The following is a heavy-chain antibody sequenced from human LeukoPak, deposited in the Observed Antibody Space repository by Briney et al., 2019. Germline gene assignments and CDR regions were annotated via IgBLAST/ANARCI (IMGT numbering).Heavy chain of an antibody. J-gene: IGHJ4*02. CDR2: IYHSGST. D-gene: IGHD2-8*01. Sequence: SETLSLTCTVSGGSISTGDYYWSWIRQPPGKGLEWIGYIYHSGSTYYNPSLKSRVTISVDRSKNQFSLKLSSVTAADTAVYYCARTPEYCTNGICYVFDYWGQGTLVTVSS. V-gene: IGHV4-30-2*01. CDR1: GGSISTGDYY. CDR3: ARTPEYCTNGICYVFDY.